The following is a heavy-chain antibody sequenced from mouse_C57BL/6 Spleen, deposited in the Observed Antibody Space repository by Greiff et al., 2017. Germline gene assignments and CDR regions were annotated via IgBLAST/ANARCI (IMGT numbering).Heavy chain of an antibody. CDR3: ARKAYGSSLFDY. CDR1: GYTFTSYW. D-gene: IGHD1-1*01. J-gene: IGHJ2*01. V-gene: IGHV1-69*01. CDR2: IHPSDSYH. Sequence: QVKLQQPGAELVMPGASVKLSCKASGYTFTSYWMHWVKQRPGQGLEWIGKIHPSDSYHNYNQKFKGKTTLTVDKSSSTAYMQLSSLASADSAVYYGARKAYGSSLFDYWGQGTTLTVSS.